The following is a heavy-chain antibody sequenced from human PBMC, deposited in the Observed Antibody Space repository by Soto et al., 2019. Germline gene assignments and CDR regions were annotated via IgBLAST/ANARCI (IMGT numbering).Heavy chain of an antibody. V-gene: IGHV3-48*01. CDR1: GFTFSSYS. D-gene: IGHD2-15*01. CDR2: ISSSSRTI. CDR3: ARDKGRSPLDY. Sequence: EVQLVESGGGLVQPGGSLRLSCAASGFTFSSYSMNWARQAPVKGLEWISYISSSSRTIYYPDSVKGRFTISRDNAKNSLYLQMNSLRAEDTAVYYCARDKGRSPLDYWGQGTLVTVSS. J-gene: IGHJ4*02.